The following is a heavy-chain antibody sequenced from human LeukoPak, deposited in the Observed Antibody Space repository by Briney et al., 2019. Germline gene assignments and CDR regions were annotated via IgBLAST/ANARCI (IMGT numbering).Heavy chain of an antibody. J-gene: IGHJ4*02. CDR3: VRDRDYYVFDL. CDR2: IMKDGGDK. CDR1: GFIFTHYW. Sequence: PGGSLGLSCAASGFIFTHYWMTWVRQAPGKGLEWVANIMKDGGDKQYVYSVKGRFTTSRDNAKNSVYLQMDGLRAEDTAVYYCVRDRDYYVFDLWGQGTLVTVSS. D-gene: IGHD3-10*02. V-gene: IGHV3-7*01.